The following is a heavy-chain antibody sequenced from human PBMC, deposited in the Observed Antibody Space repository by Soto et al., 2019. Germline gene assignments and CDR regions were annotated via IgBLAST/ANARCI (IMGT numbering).Heavy chain of an antibody. J-gene: IGHJ4*02. D-gene: IGHD3-16*02. CDR1: GFTFDDYG. CDR3: AREIVWGSYRRFDY. Sequence: GGSLRLSCAASGFTFDDYGMSWVRQAPGKGLEWVSGINWNGGSTGYADSVKGRFTISRDNAKNSLYLQMNSLRAEDTALYHCAREIVWGSYRRFDYWGQGTLVTVSS. V-gene: IGHV3-20*01. CDR2: INWNGGST.